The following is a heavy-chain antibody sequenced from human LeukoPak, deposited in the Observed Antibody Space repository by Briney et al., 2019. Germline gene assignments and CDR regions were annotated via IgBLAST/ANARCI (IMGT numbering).Heavy chain of an antibody. CDR3: ATRLHYYYDTSPSFFDI. CDR2: INHSGGT. V-gene: IGHV4-34*01. D-gene: IGHD3-22*01. Sequence: SETLSLTCAVYGGSFSGYYWSWIRQPPGKGLEWIGEINHSGGTNYNPSLKSRVTISVDTSKNQFSLKLTSVTAADTAVYYCATRLHYYYDTSPSFFDIWGQGTMVTVSS. J-gene: IGHJ3*02. CDR1: GGSFSGYY.